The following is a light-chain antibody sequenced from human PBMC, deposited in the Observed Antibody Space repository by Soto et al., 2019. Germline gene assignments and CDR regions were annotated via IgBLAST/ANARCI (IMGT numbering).Light chain of an antibody. CDR3: QRYNAAPYT. J-gene: IGKJ2*01. Sequence: DIPMTQSPSSLSASVGDRVTITCRASQGISNYLAWYQQRPGQVPQVLIYAASTLQSGVPSRFSGRGSGSVFTLTIDSLQAEDVATYYCQRYNAAPYTFGQGTKLEIK. CDR1: QGISNY. CDR2: AAS. V-gene: IGKV1-27*01.